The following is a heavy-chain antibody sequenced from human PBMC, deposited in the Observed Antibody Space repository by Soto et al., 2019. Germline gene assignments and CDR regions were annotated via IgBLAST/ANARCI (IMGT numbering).Heavy chain of an antibody. CDR3: ARVEYYDFWSGSYYFDY. CDR1: GFTFSSYW. J-gene: IGHJ4*02. CDR2: INSDGSST. V-gene: IGHV3-74*01. D-gene: IGHD3-3*01. Sequence: PGGSLRLSCAASGFTFSSYWMHWVRQAPGKGLVWVSRINSDGSSTSYADSVKGRFTISRDNAKNTLYLQMNSLRAEDTAVYYCARVEYYDFWSGSYYFDYWGQGTLVTVSS.